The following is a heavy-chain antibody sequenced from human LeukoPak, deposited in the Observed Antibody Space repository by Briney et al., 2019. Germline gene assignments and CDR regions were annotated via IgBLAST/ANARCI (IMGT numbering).Heavy chain of an antibody. CDR3: ARGGYDYVWGRAFDY. Sequence: PSETLSLTCTVSGGSISSYFWSWIRQPPGKGLEWIGYVYYSGSTNYNPSLNSRVTTSVDTSKNQFSLKLSSVTAADTAVYYCARGGYDYVWGRAFDYWGQGMLVTVSS. D-gene: IGHD3-16*01. CDR2: VYYSGST. CDR1: GGSISSYF. J-gene: IGHJ4*02. V-gene: IGHV4-59*01.